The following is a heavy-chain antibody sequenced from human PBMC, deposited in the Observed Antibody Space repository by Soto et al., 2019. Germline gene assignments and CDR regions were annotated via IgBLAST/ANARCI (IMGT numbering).Heavy chain of an antibody. Sequence: GGSLRLSCTASGFTFGDYAMSWFRQAPGKGLEWVGFIRSKAYGGTTEYAASVKGRFTISRDDSKSIAYLQMNSLKTEDTAVYYCTRDPTDIVVVPADDAFDIWGQGTMVTVSS. J-gene: IGHJ3*02. D-gene: IGHD2-2*01. CDR2: IRSKAYGGTT. CDR1: GFTFGDYA. CDR3: TRDPTDIVVVPADDAFDI. V-gene: IGHV3-49*03.